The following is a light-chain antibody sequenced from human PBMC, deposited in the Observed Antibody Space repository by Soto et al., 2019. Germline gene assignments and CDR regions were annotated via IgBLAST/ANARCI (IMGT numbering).Light chain of an antibody. V-gene: IGKV3-20*01. J-gene: IGKJ1*01. CDR1: QSVSSY. CDR2: DAS. CDR3: QQYGSSPWT. Sequence: EIVLTQSPATLSLSPGERATLSCRASQSVSSYLAWYQQKPGQAPRLLIYDASNRATGIPARFSGSGSGTDFTLTISRLEPEDFAVYYCQQYGSSPWTFGQWTKVDI.